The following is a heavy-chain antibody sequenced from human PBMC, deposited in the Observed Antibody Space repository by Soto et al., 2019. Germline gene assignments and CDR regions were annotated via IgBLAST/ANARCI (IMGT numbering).Heavy chain of an antibody. CDR3: ARHCSSTSCYNSWFDP. Sequence: GECLKISCKGSGYSFTSYWIGWVRQMPGKGLEWMGIIYPGDSDTRYSPSFQGQVTISADKSISTAYLQWSSLKASDTAMYYCARHCSSTSCYNSWFDPWGQGTLVTVSS. CDR2: IYPGDSDT. D-gene: IGHD2-2*02. J-gene: IGHJ5*02. V-gene: IGHV5-51*01. CDR1: GYSFTSYW.